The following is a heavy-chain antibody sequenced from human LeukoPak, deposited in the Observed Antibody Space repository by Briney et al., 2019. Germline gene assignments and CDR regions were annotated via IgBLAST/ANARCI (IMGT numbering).Heavy chain of an antibody. J-gene: IGHJ5*02. CDR2: IIPIFGTA. CDR3: ARDLGYCSGGSCYYNIWFDP. Sequence: GASVKVSCKASGYTFTSYDINWVRQATGQGLEWMGGIIPIFGTANYAQKFQGRVTMTRNTSISTAYMELSSLRSEDTAVYYCARDLGYCSGGSCYYNIWFDPWGQGTLVTVSS. D-gene: IGHD2-15*01. V-gene: IGHV1-8*02. CDR1: GYTFTSYD.